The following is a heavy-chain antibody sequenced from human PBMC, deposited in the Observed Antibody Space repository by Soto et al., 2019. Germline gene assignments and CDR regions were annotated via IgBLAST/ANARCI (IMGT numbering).Heavy chain of an antibody. CDR3: ARTSSGLTFGPLDS. V-gene: IGHV4-59*08. Sequence: QVQLQESGPGLVKPSETLSLTCTVSGGSLSNYHWNWIRQPPGEKLEWIGNIHYSGSTNYNPSLRSRVTISLDTSKNLFSLRLSSVTAADTAVYYCARTSSGLTFGPLDSWGQGTLVTVSS. CDR2: IHYSGST. J-gene: IGHJ4*02. CDR1: GGSLSNYH. D-gene: IGHD3-3*01.